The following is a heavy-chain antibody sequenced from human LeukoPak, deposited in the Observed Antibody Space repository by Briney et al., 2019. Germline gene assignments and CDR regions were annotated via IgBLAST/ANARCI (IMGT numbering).Heavy chain of an antibody. CDR3: AKSGGWWAFDF. V-gene: IGHV4-39*07. CDR2: IFHSGNT. D-gene: IGHD2-8*02. J-gene: IGHJ4*02. Sequence: SETLSLTCSVSGGSISNESYYWGWIRQPPGKGLEWIGSIFHSGNTYYNPSLKSRVTMSLDTSKSHISLKVSSVTAADTAVYYCAKSGGWWAFDFWGQGTPVTVSS. CDR1: GGSISNESYY.